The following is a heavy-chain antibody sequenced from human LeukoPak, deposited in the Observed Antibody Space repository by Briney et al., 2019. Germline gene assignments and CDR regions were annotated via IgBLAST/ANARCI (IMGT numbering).Heavy chain of an antibody. CDR3: AKGRASSGYYFREFDY. V-gene: IGHV3-9*01. D-gene: IGHD3-22*01. CDR2: ISWNSGSI. Sequence: GRSLRLSCAASGFTFDDYAMHWVRQAPGKGLEWVSGISWNSGSIGYADSVKGRFTISRDNAKNSLYLQMNSLRAEDTALYYCAKGRASSGYYFREFDYWGQGTLVTVSS. J-gene: IGHJ4*02. CDR1: GFTFDDYA.